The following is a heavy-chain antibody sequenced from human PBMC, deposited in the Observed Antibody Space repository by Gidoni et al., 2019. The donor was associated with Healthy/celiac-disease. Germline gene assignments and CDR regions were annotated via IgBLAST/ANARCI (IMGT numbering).Heavy chain of an antibody. CDR3: ARGGGFGESNFDY. CDR1: GGSISSSNW. V-gene: IGHV4-4*02. Sequence: QVQLQESGPGLVKPSGTLSLTCAVSGGSISSSNWWSWVRQPPGKGLDWIGEIYHSGSTNYNPSIKSRVTISVDKSKSQFSLKLGSVTAADAAVYYWARGGGFGESNFDYWGQGTLVTVSS. D-gene: IGHD3-10*01. CDR2: IYHSGST. J-gene: IGHJ4*02.